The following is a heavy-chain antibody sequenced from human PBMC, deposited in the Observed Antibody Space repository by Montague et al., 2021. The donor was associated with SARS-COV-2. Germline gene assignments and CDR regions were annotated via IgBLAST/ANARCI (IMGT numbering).Heavy chain of an antibody. Sequence: SETLSLTCSVSSDSISSRSYCWAWIRQSPGKGLEWIGNICYGGSAYYNPSLRSRVVMSAGTSKSQFSLKLYSVTAADTSIYYCARRRDRSTVVSPAVFDLWGQGTMVIVSS. CDR2: ICYGGSA. D-gene: IGHD4-23*01. CDR1: SDSISSRSYC. J-gene: IGHJ3*01. CDR3: ARRRDRSTVVSPAVFDL. V-gene: IGHV4-39*01.